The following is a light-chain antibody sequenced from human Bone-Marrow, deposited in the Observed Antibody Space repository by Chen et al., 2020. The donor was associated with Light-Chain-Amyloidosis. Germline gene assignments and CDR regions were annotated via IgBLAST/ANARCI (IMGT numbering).Light chain of an antibody. J-gene: IGKJ4*01. CDR1: QSVSSY. CDR2: DAS. V-gene: IGKV3-11*01. CDR3: QQRSTLT. Sequence: EIVLTQSPGTLSLSPGERATLSCRASQSVSSYLAWYQQKPGQAPRLLIYDASNRATGIPARFSGSGSGTDFTLTISSLEPEDFAVYYCQQRSTLTFGGGTKVEIK.